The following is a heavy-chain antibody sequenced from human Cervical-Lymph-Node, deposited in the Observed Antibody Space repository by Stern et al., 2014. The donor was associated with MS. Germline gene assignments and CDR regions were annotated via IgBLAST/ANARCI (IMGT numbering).Heavy chain of an antibody. CDR2: ISGNSETI. CDR3: ARQRAACDI. Sequence: QVKLEQSGGGFVKPGGSLRLSCAAAGFTFSNSYMNWIRQAPGKGLEWVAYISGNSETIHHADSVRGRFTISRDNAKNSLYLQMNNLRAEDTAIYYCARQRAACDIWGQGTMVTVSS. CDR1: GFTFSNSY. J-gene: IGHJ3*02. V-gene: IGHV3-11*01.